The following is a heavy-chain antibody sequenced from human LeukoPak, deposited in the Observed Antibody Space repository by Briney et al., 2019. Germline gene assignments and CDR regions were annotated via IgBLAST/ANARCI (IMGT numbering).Heavy chain of an antibody. CDR3: AKATCSGANCSSNSRDAFDV. Sequence: PGGSLRLSCAASGIIFSDFGMHWVRQAPGKGLEWMAIIWYDGSNKYYADSVKGRFTISRDNSQNTMYLQMNSLRAEDSAVYYCAKATCSGANCSSNSRDAFDVWGQGTMVTVSS. CDR2: IWYDGSNK. J-gene: IGHJ3*01. V-gene: IGHV3-33*06. D-gene: IGHD2-15*01. CDR1: GIIFSDFG.